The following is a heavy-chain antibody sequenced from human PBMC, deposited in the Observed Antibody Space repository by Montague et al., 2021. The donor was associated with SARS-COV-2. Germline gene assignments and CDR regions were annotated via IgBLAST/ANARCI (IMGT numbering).Heavy chain of an antibody. CDR2: IYSSGST. D-gene: IGHD4-17*01. Sequence: TLSLTCTVSGGSIRSTTFYWGWIQQPAGKGLEWIGRIYSSGSTNYNPSLKSRVTMSVDTSKNQFSLKVSSVTAADTAVYYCARDYGDYSYYYCLDVWGQGTTVTVSS. CDR3: ARDYGDYSYYYCLDV. J-gene: IGHJ6*02. CDR1: GGSIRSTTFY. V-gene: IGHV4-61*02.